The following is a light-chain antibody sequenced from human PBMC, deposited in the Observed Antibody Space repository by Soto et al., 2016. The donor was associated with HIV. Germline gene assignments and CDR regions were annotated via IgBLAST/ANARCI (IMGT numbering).Light chain of an antibody. V-gene: IGKV1-12*01. CDR2: AAS. J-gene: IGKJ2*01. Sequence: DTQMTQSPSSVSASVGDRVTITCRASQGISSWLAWYQQKPGKAPNLLIYAASSLQGGVPSRFSGSGSGTLFTLTISSLQPEDFATYYCQQYKSYPNTFGQGTKLEIK. CDR1: QGISSW. CDR3: QQYKSYPNT.